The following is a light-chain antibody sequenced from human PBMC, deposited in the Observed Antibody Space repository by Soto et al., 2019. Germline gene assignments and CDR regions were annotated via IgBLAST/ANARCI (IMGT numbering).Light chain of an antibody. V-gene: IGKV3-20*01. Sequence: EIVMTQSPATLSVSPGERATLSCRASQSVSSSYLAWYQQKPGQAPRLLIYGASSRATGIPDRVSGSGSGTDFTLTISRLEPEDFAVYYCQQYARPPFAFGQGTKVDIK. CDR2: GAS. CDR1: QSVSSSY. CDR3: QQYARPPFA. J-gene: IGKJ2*01.